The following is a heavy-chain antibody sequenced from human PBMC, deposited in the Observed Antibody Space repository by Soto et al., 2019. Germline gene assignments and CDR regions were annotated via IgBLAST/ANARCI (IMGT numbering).Heavy chain of an antibody. CDR2: IYYRGST. D-gene: IGHD6-13*01. CDR1: GGSISSYY. CDR3: ARAAWYSSSWPYYYYYMDV. V-gene: IGHV4-59*01. Sequence: SETLSINFTVPGGSISSYYWSWIRQPPGKGLEWIGYIYYRGSTNYNPSLKSRVSISVDTSKNQFSLKLSSVTAADTSVYYCARAAWYSSSWPYYYYYMDVWGKGTTVT. J-gene: IGHJ6*03.